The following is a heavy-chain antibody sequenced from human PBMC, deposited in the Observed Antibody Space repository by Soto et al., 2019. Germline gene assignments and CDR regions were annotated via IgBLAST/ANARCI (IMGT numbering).Heavy chain of an antibody. V-gene: IGHV4-31*02. CDR3: ALALGPTTRLDY. D-gene: IGHD1-26*01. CDR1: GASTVSHYH. Sequence: TLSLTCSVSGASTVSHYHWTWIRQPPGKGLEWMGYIFNSGTTFYNPSLTSRLSISMDTSGNHFSLELRSVTAADTAVYYCALALGPTTRLDYWGQGTLVTVSS. J-gene: IGHJ4*02. CDR2: IFNSGTT.